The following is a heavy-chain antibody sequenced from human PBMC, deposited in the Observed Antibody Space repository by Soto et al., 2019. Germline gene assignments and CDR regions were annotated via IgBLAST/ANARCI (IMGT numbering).Heavy chain of an antibody. CDR1: GYTFTSYG. CDR3: ARAPYTAMVTFDYSYGMDV. J-gene: IGHJ6*02. CDR2: ISAYNGNT. V-gene: IGHV1-18*01. D-gene: IGHD5-18*01. Sequence: GASVKVSCKASGYTFTSYGISWVRQAPGQGLEWMGWISAYNGNTNYAQKLQGRVTMTTDTSTSTAYMELSSLRSEDTAVYYCARAPYTAMVTFDYSYGMDVWGQGTTVTVSS.